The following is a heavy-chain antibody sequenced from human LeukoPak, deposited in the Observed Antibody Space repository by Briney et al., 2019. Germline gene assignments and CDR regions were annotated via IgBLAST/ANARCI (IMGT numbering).Heavy chain of an antibody. CDR2: IYCSGST. Sequence: SETLSLTCTVSGGSISSYYWSWIRQPPGKGLEWIGYIYCSGSTNYNPSLKSRVTISVDTSKNQFSLKLSSVTAADTAVYYCARAWLSSSGTDAFDIWGQGTMVTVSS. CDR3: ARAWLSSSGTDAFDI. V-gene: IGHV4-59*01. CDR1: GGSISSYY. J-gene: IGHJ3*02. D-gene: IGHD3-22*01.